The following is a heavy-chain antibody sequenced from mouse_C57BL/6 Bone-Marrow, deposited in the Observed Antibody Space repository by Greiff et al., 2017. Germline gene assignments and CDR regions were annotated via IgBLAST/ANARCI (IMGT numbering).Heavy chain of an antibody. J-gene: IGHJ4*01. D-gene: IGHD2-1*01. CDR2: ISDGGSYT. V-gene: IGHV5-4*03. CDR1: GFTFSSYA. Sequence: DVKLVESGGGLVKPGGSLKLSCAASGFTFSSYAMSWVRQTPEKRLEWVATISDGGSYTYYPDNVKGRFTISRDNAKNNLYLQMSHLKSEDTAMYYCARALYYYYAMDYWGQGTSVTVSS. CDR3: ARALYYYYAMDY.